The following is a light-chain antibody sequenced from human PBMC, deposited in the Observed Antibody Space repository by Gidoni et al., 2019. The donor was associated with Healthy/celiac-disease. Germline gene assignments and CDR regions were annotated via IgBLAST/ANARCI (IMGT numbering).Light chain of an antibody. CDR3: QQYGSSGT. Sequence: ELVLTQSPGTLSLSPGERATLSCRASQSVSSSYLGWYQQKPGQAPRLLIYGASRRAPGIPDRFSGSGSGTDFTIIISRLEDEDVAEYYCQQYGSSGTFGQGTKVEIK. J-gene: IGKJ1*01. CDR1: QSVSSSY. CDR2: GAS. V-gene: IGKV3-20*01.